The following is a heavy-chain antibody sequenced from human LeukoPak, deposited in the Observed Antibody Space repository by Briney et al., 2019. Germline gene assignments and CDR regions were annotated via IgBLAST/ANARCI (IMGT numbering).Heavy chain of an antibody. D-gene: IGHD2-2*01. V-gene: IGHV4-34*01. J-gene: IGHJ4*02. CDR2: INHSGST. Sequence: SETLSLTCAVYGGSFRGYYWSRIRQPPGKGLEWIGEINHSGSTNYNPSLKSRVTISVDTSKNQFSLNLSSVTAADTAVYYCARGPDCTSTSCAADYWGQGTLVTVSS. CDR1: GGSFRGYY. CDR3: ARGPDCTSTSCAADY.